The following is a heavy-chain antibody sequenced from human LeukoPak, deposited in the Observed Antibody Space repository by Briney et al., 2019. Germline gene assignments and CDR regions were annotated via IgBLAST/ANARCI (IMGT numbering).Heavy chain of an antibody. CDR3: ARANSGYDFWSGYPYYFDY. CDR1: GFTFSSYS. V-gene: IGHV3-21*01. CDR2: ISSSSSYI. D-gene: IGHD3-3*01. Sequence: PGGSLRLSCAASGFTFSSYSMTWVRQAPGKGLEWVSSISSSSSYIYYADSVKGRFTISRDNAKNSLYLQMNSLRAEDTAVYYCARANSGYDFWSGYPYYFDYWGQGTLVTVSS. J-gene: IGHJ4*02.